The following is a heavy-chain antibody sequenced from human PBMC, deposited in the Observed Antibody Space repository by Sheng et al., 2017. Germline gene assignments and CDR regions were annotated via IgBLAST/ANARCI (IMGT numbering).Heavy chain of an antibody. V-gene: IGHV3-33*08. CDR1: GFTLSNSD. CDR2: LSYNGNDK. Sequence: QVQLVESGGGVVQPGESLRLSCVASGFTLSNSDMHWVRQVPGKGLEWVAVLSYNGNDKYYADSVKGRFTISRDNSKNTLYLQMNSLRAEDTAVYYCARGAGYCSSTSCRPLDYWGQGTLVTVSS. D-gene: IGHD2-2*01. CDR3: ARGAGYCSSTSCRPLDY. J-gene: IGHJ4*02.